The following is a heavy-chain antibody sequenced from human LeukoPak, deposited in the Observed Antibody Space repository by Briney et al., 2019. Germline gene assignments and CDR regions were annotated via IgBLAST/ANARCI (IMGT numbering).Heavy chain of an antibody. CDR1: GFTVSSNY. V-gene: IGHV3-53*01. J-gene: IGHJ4*02. CDR3: ARDFYSRQFDY. Sequence: GGSLRLSCAASGFTVSSNYMSLVRQAPGKGLEWVSVIYIDGSTYYADSVQGRFTISRDNSKNTLYLQMNSLTAEDTAVYYCARDFYSRQFDYWGQGALVTVSS. D-gene: IGHD5-18*01. CDR2: IYIDGST.